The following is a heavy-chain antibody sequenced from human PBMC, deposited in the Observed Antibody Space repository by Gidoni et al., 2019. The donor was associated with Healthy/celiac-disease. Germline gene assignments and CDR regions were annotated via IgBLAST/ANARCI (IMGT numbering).Heavy chain of an antibody. J-gene: IGHJ4*02. CDR3: ARDGRIVHFDY. Sequence: EVQLVESGGGLVKPGGSLRLSCAASGFTFSSYSMNWLRQAPGKGLGWVSSISSSSSYIYYADSVKGRFTISRDNAKNSLYLQMNSLRAEDTAVYYCARDGRIVHFDYWGQGTLVTVSS. CDR2: ISSSSSYI. V-gene: IGHV3-21*01. CDR1: GFTFSSYS. D-gene: IGHD2-15*01.